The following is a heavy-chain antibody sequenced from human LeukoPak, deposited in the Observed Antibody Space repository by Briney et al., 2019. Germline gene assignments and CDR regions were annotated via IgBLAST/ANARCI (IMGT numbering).Heavy chain of an antibody. V-gene: IGHV4-30-2*01. CDR3: ARDRGYGSGMT. D-gene: IGHD3-10*01. CDR2: IYHSGST. Sequence: SQTLSRTCAVSGGSISSGGYSWSWIRQPPGKGLEWIGYIYHSGSTYYNPSLESRVTISVDRSKNQFSLKLSSVTAADTAVYYCARDRGYGSGMTWGQGTLVAVSS. J-gene: IGHJ1*01. CDR1: GGSISSGGYS.